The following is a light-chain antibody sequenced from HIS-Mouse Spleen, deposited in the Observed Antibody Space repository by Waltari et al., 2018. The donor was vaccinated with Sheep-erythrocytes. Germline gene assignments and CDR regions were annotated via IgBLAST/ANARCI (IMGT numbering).Light chain of an antibody. Sequence: QSALTQPASVSGSPGQSITISCTGTSSDVGGYTHVSWYQQHPGKAPKLMIYEVSNRPSGVSNRFSGSKSGNTASLTISGLQAEDEADYYCSSYTSSSTQVFGGGTKLTVL. CDR3: SSYTSSSTQV. CDR1: SSDVGGYTH. V-gene: IGLV2-14*01. CDR2: EVS. J-gene: IGLJ2*01.